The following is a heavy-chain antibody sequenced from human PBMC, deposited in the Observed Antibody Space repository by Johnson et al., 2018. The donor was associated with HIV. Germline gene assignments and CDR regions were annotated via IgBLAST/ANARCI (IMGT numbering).Heavy chain of an antibody. CDR1: GFTFSSYA. V-gene: IGHV3-33*06. Sequence: VQLVESGGGVVQPGRSLRLSCAASGFTFSSYAMHWVRQAPGKGLEWVAVIWYDGSNKYSADSVKGRFTISRDNSKNTLYLQMNSLRAEDTAVYYCAKDSATDPFDIWGQGTMVTVSS. CDR3: AKDSATDPFDI. D-gene: IGHD6-25*01. J-gene: IGHJ3*02. CDR2: IWYDGSNK.